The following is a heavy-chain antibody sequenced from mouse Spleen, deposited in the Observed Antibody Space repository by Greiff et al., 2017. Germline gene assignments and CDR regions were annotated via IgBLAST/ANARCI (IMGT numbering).Heavy chain of an antibody. V-gene: IGHV1-80*01. CDR1: GYAFSSYW. CDR2: IYPGDGDT. Sequence: QVQLQQSGAELVKPGASVKISCKASGYAFSSYWMNWVKQRPGKGLEWIGQIYPGDGDTNYNGKFKGKATLTADKSSSTAYMRLSSLTSEDSAVYFCAPSYGNYYAMDYWGQGTSVTVSS. J-gene: IGHJ4*01. D-gene: IGHD2-10*02. CDR3: APSYGNYYAMDY.